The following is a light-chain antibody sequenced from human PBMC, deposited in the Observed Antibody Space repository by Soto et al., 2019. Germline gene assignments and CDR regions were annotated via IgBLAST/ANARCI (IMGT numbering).Light chain of an antibody. CDR1: SSNIGSNY. Sequence: QSVLTQPPSASGTPGQRVTISCSGSSSNIGSNYVYWYQQLPGTAPKLLIYRNNQRPSGVPDRFSGSKSGTSASLAISGLRSEDEADYDCAAWDDSLSAFYVFGTWTKLTVL. J-gene: IGLJ1*01. V-gene: IGLV1-47*01. CDR3: AAWDDSLSAFYV. CDR2: RNN.